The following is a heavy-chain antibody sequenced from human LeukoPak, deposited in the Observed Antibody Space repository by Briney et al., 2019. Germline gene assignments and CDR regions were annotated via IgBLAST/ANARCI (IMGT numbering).Heavy chain of an antibody. CDR2: IKQCGSEK. V-gene: IGHV3-7*01. D-gene: IGHD2/OR15-2a*01. CDR1: GFTLSNYL. CDR3: AGGAGFLIDY. J-gene: IGHJ4*02. Sequence: GGSLRLSCAASGFTLSNYLMNWVRQAPGKGPEWVAIIKQCGSEKYYVDSVKGRFTISRDNAKNSLYLQLNRLRADNTAVYFCAGGAGFLIDYWEQRGLVTVSS.